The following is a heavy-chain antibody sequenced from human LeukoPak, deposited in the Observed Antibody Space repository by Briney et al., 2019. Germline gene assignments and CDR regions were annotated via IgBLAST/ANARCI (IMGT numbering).Heavy chain of an antibody. Sequence: GASVKVSCKASGYTFTSYGISWVRPAPGQGLEWMGWISAYNGNTNYAQKLQGRVTMTTDTSTSTAYMELRSLRSDDTAVYYCAREGDGYKYPRDAFDIWGQGTMVTVSS. V-gene: IGHV1-18*01. J-gene: IGHJ3*02. CDR3: AREGDGYKYPRDAFDI. D-gene: IGHD5-24*01. CDR2: ISAYNGNT. CDR1: GYTFTSYG.